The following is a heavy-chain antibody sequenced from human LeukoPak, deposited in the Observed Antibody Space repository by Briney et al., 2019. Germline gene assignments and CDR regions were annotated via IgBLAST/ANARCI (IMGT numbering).Heavy chain of an antibody. V-gene: IGHV1-18*04. D-gene: IGHD3-9*01. CDR1: GYTFTGYY. J-gene: IGHJ4*02. Sequence: ASVKVSCKASGYTFTGYYMHWVRQAPGQGLEWMGWISVYTGYTNYAQNFQGRVTITTDTSTNTAYMELRSLTSDDTAVYFCARDGGYFDWPRPRPGKYYFDYWGQGTLVTVTS. CDR2: ISVYTGYT. CDR3: ARDGGYFDWPRPRPGKYYFDY.